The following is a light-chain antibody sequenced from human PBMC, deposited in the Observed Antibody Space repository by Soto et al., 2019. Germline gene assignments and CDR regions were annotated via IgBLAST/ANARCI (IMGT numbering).Light chain of an antibody. Sequence: IVLTHSPSTLSFSRVERATLSCRDSQSVSSSYLAWYQQKPGQAPRLLIYGASSRATGIPDRFSGSGSGTDFILTISGLEPEDFAVYYCQQRRSWQVTFGQGTRLEIK. CDR1: QSVSSSY. CDR2: GAS. V-gene: IGKV3D-20*02. J-gene: IGKJ5*01. CDR3: QQRRSWQVT.